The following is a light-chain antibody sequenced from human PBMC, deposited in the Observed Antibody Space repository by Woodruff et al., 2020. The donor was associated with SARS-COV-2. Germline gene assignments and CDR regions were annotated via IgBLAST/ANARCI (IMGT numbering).Light chain of an antibody. J-gene: IGLJ2*01. CDR1: SSDVGGYNY. Sequence: CTGTSSDVGGYNYVSWYQQHPGKAPKLMIYEVTNRPSGVSNRFSGSKSGNTASLTISGLQAEDEADYYCCSYTSSSTLVFGGGTKLTVL. V-gene: IGLV2-14*01. CDR3: CSYTSSSTLV. CDR2: EVT.